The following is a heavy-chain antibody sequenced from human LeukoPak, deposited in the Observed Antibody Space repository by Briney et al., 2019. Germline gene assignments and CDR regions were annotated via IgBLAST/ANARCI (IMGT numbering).Heavy chain of an antibody. CDR2: ISYDGSNK. V-gene: IGHV3-30*18. CDR3: AKGLMLQYYYGMDV. Sequence: GRSLRLSCAASGFTFSSYGMHCVRQAPGKGLEWVAVISYDGSNKYYADSVKGRFTISRDNSKNTLYLQMNSLRAEDTAVYYCAKGLMLQYYYGMDVWGQGTTVTVSS. CDR1: GFTFSSYG. J-gene: IGHJ6*02. D-gene: IGHD2-15*01.